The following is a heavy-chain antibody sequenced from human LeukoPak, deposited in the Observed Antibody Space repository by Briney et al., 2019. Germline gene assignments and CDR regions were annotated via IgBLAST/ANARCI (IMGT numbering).Heavy chain of an antibody. J-gene: IGHJ3*02. D-gene: IGHD6-6*01. V-gene: IGHV1-2*02. CDR3: ARDRNSGSSLDI. CDR1: GYTFTGYY. CDR2: IYPYSGDT. Sequence: ATVTVSCKASGYTFTGYYIHWVRQAPGQGLEWMGWIYPYSGDTNYAQNFQGRVTMTRDTSISTAYMELSSLKSDDTAVYYCARDRNSGSSLDIWGQGTMLTVSS.